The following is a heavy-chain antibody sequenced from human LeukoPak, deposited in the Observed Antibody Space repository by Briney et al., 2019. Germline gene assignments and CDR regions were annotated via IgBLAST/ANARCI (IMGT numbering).Heavy chain of an antibody. CDR2: IYTSGTT. D-gene: IGHD3-10*01. Sequence: KASETLSLTCTVSGDSFSTYYWSWIRQPAGKGLEWIGHIYTSGTTNCNPSLKSRVTMSIDTSKNQFSLKLSSITAADTAVYYCARDAKYYYGSRTYFFFEYWGQGTLLTVSS. CDR3: ARDAKYYYGSRTYFFFEY. J-gene: IGHJ4*02. V-gene: IGHV4-4*07. CDR1: GDSFSTYY.